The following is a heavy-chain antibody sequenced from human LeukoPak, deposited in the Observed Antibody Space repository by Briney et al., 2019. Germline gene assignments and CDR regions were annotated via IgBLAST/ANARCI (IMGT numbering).Heavy chain of an antibody. J-gene: IGHJ6*02. Sequence: SETLSLTCAVYGGSFSGYYWSWIRQPPGKGLEWIGEINHSGSTNYNPSLKSRVTISVDTSKNQFSLKLSSVTAADTAVYYCARRNYYYYGMDVWGQGTTVTVSS. CDR3: ARRNYYYYGMDV. CDR1: GGSFSGYY. V-gene: IGHV4-34*01. CDR2: INHSGST.